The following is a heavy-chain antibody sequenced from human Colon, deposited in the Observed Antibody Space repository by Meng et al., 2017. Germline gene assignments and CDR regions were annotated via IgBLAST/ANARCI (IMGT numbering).Heavy chain of an antibody. CDR2: IWYDGSNK. V-gene: IGHV3-33*01. Sequence: GESLKISCAASGFTFSSYGMHWVRQAPGKGLEWVAVIWYDGSNKYYADSVKGRFTISRDNSKNTLYLHMNSLRAEDTAVYYCAREQSAYYDILTGYGLFDYWGQGTLVTVSS. CDR1: GFTFSSYG. J-gene: IGHJ4*02. CDR3: AREQSAYYDILTGYGLFDY. D-gene: IGHD3-9*01.